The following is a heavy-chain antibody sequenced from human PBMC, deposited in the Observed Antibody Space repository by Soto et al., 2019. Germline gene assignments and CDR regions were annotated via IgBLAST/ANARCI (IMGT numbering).Heavy chain of an antibody. Sequence: PGGSLRLSCAASGFAFSSHDMRWVRQAPGKGLEWVSVTSDKGGNTHYADSVKGRFTISRDNSKNTLYLQMNNLRAEDTAIYYCAKDRPVGATAFDLWGQGTMVTVSS. CDR1: GFAFSSHD. CDR3: AKDRPVGATAFDL. J-gene: IGHJ3*01. V-gene: IGHV3-23*01. D-gene: IGHD1-26*01. CDR2: TSDKGGNT.